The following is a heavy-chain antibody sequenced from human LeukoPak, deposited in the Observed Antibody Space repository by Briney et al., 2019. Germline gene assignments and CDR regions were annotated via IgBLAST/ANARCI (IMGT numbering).Heavy chain of an antibody. CDR2: INHSGST. Sequence: SETLSLTCAVYGGSFSGYYWSWIRQPPGKGLEWIGEINHSGSTNYNPSLKSRVTISVDTSKNQFSLKLSSVTAADTAVYYCAREIVVVVAATTGFDYWGQGTLVTVSS. J-gene: IGHJ4*02. V-gene: IGHV4-34*01. CDR3: AREIVVVVAATTGFDY. CDR1: GGSFSGYY. D-gene: IGHD2-15*01.